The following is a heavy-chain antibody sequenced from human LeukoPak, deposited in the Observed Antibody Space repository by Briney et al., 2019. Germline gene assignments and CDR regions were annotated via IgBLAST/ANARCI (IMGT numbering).Heavy chain of an antibody. CDR1: GFTFSSYS. CDR2: ISSSSSYI. CDR3: ARVSYGDYGYYFDY. Sequence: GGSLTLSCAASGFTFSSYSMNWVRQAPGKGLEWVSSISSSSSYIYYADSAKGRFTISRDNAKNSLYLQMNSLRAEDTAVYYCARVSYGDYGYYFDYWGQGTLVTVSS. V-gene: IGHV3-21*01. J-gene: IGHJ4*02. D-gene: IGHD4-17*01.